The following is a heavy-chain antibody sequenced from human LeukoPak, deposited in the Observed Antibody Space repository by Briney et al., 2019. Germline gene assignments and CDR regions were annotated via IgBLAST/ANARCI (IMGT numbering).Heavy chain of an antibody. V-gene: IGHV3-7*01. D-gene: IGHD3-16*01. CDR2: INQDGSDK. CDR1: GFTFTTYW. CDR3: ARGGKLHPQSPY. J-gene: IGHJ4*02. Sequence: PGGSPRLSCTASGFTFTTYWMSWVRQAPGKGLEWVANINQDGSDKYYVDSVKGRFTISRDNGKNSLYLQMNSLGAEDTAVYYCARGGKLHPQSPYWGQGTLVTVSS.